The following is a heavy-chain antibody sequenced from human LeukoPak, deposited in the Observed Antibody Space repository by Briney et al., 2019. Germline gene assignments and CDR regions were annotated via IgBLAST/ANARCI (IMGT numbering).Heavy chain of an antibody. V-gene: IGHV1-8*01. J-gene: IGHJ6*02. Sequence: GASVKVCCKASGYTFTSYDINWVRQATGQGLEWMGWMNPNSGNTGYAQKFQGRVTMTRNTSISTAYMELSSLRSEDTAVYYCARVRRFLEWLFPGGYYYYGMDVWGQGTTVTISS. CDR2: MNPNSGNT. CDR3: ARVRRFLEWLFPGGYYYYGMDV. CDR1: GYTFTSYD. D-gene: IGHD3-3*01.